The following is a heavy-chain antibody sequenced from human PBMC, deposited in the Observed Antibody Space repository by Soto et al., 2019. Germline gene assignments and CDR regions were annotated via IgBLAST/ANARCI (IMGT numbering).Heavy chain of an antibody. CDR1: GGSISIYY. CDR2: INHSGST. CDR3: ARDKITGLFDY. Sequence: SETLSLTCTVSGGSISIYYWSWIRQPPGTGLEWIGEINHSGSTNYNPSLKSRVTISVDTSKNQFSLKLTSVTAADTAVYYCARDKITGLFDYWGQGTLITVSS. V-gene: IGHV4-34*01. D-gene: IGHD2-8*02. J-gene: IGHJ4*02.